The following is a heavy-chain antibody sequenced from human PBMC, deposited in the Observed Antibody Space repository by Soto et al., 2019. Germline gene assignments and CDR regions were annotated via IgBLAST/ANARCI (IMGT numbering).Heavy chain of an antibody. CDR1: GFTFRSYW. V-gene: IGHV3-74*01. CDR2: INSDGSST. CDR3: ARDLGVSTRNFDN. Sequence: EVQLVESGGGLVQPGGSLRLSCAASGFTFRSYWMHWVRQAPGKGLVWVSRINSDGSSTIYADSVKGRFTISRDNAKNTLYLEMNSLRAEDTAVYYCARDLGVSTRNFDNWGQGTLVTVSS. D-gene: IGHD2-2*01. J-gene: IGHJ4*02.